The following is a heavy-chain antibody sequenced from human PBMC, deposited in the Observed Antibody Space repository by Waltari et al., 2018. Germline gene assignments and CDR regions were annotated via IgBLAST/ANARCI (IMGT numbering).Heavy chain of an antibody. Sequence: LSLTCAVSGGSISINNWWSWVRQAPGKGLDWIGEIYHTGSTNYNPALKSRVTISVDKSRNHFSLNLTSVTVADTALYYCASRAVAGNNFDYWGQGRLVTVSS. CDR1: GGSISINNW. D-gene: IGHD6-19*01. CDR2: IYHTGST. V-gene: IGHV4-4*02. CDR3: ASRAVAGNNFDY. J-gene: IGHJ4*02.